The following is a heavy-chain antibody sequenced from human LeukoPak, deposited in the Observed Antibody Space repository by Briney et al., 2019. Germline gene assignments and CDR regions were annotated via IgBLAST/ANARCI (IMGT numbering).Heavy chain of an antibody. V-gene: IGHV4-4*09. Sequence: KSSETLSLTCTVSGGSISSYYWSWIRQPPGKGLGWIGYIYSSGSTNYNPSLNSRVTISVDTSKNQFSLKLTSVTAADTAVYYCASTTTTYYSYFYYYMGVWGKGTTVTVSS. CDR2: IYSSGST. D-gene: IGHD4-17*01. J-gene: IGHJ6*03. CDR1: GGSISSYY. CDR3: ASTTTTYYSYFYYYMGV.